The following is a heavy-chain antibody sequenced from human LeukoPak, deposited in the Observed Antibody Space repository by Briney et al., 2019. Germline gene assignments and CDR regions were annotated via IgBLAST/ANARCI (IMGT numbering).Heavy chain of an antibody. CDR1: GFTVSNNY. Sequence: GGSLRLSCAASGFTVSNNYMSWVRQAPGKGLEWVSIIYSGGNTYYEDSVKGRFTISRDNSKNTLYLQMNSLRTDDTAVYFCARAVYTSSNFGYWGQGTLVTVSS. CDR3: ARAVYTSSNFGY. D-gene: IGHD6-13*01. J-gene: IGHJ4*02. CDR2: IYSGGNT. V-gene: IGHV3-66*02.